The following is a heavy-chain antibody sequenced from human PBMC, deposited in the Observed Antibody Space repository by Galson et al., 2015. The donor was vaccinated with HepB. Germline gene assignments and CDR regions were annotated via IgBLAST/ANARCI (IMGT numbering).Heavy chain of an antibody. Sequence: SVKVSCKASGYTFTGYYMHWVRQAPGQGLEWIGRINPNSGGTNYAQKFQGRVTMTRDTSISTAYMELSRLRSDDTAVYYCARGYGGNRWFDPWGQGTLVTVSS. J-gene: IGHJ5*02. CDR1: GYTFTGYY. CDR2: INPNSGGT. CDR3: ARGYGGNRWFDP. V-gene: IGHV1-2*06. D-gene: IGHD4-23*01.